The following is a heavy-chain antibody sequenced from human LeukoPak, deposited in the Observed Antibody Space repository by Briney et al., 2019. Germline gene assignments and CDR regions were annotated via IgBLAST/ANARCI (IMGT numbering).Heavy chain of an antibody. Sequence: GASVKVSCKASGYTFTGYYMHWVRQAPGQGLEWMGWINPNSGGTNYAQKFQDRVTMTRDTSISTVYMELSRLRYDDTAVYYCARDLFGSSSWYDPSGFDPWGQGTLVSVSS. CDR3: ARDLFGSSSWYDPSGFDP. CDR1: GYTFTGYY. D-gene: IGHD6-13*01. J-gene: IGHJ5*02. CDR2: INPNSGGT. V-gene: IGHV1-2*02.